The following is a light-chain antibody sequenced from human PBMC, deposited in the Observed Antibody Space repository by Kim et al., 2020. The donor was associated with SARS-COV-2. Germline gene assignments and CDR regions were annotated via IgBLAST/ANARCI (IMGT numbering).Light chain of an antibody. CDR1: KLGDRY. J-gene: IGLJ2*01. Sequence: SYELTQPPSVSVFPGQTATITCSGDKLGDRYAFWYQQKPGQSPVLVIYEDTKRPSGVPERFSGSNSGNTATLTISGTQTTDEADYYCQAWDTTVVFGGWTQLTVL. CDR2: EDT. V-gene: IGLV3-1*01. CDR3: QAWDTTVV.